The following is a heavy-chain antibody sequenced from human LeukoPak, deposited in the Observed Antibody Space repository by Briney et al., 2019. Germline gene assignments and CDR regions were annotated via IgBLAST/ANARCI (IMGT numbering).Heavy chain of an antibody. CDR2: ISSSSSI. CDR1: QFTFSTYS. Sequence: GGSLRLSCVASQFTFSTYSMSWVRQAPGKGLEWVSSISSSSSISYADSVKGRFTISRDNSKNTLYLQMNSLRAEGTAVYYCAKTAGIAAAADFDYWGQGTLVTVSS. D-gene: IGHD6-13*01. J-gene: IGHJ4*02. CDR3: AKTAGIAAAADFDY. V-gene: IGHV3-21*04.